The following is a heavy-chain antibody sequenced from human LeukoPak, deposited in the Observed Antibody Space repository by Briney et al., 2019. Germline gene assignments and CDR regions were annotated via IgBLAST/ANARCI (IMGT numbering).Heavy chain of an antibody. CDR1: GYTFTSYA. V-gene: IGHV1-18*01. J-gene: IGHJ3*02. D-gene: IGHD2-21*01. CDR3: ATEVAITGDHDAFDI. Sequence: ASVKVSCKASGYTFTSYAITWVRQAPGQGLEWMGWINTYNGNTNYAQKLQGRVTMTTDTSTSTAYMELSSLRSEDTAVYYCATEVAITGDHDAFDIWGQGTMVTVSS. CDR2: INTYNGNT.